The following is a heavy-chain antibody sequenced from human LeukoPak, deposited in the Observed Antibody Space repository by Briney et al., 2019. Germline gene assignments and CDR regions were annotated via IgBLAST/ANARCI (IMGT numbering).Heavy chain of an antibody. Sequence: SETLSLTCAVYGGSFSGYYWNWIRQPPGKGLEWIGEINHSGSTSYNPSLKSRVTISVDTSKNQFSLKLSSVTAADTAVYYCARHLYGSGSYRFDYWGQGTLVTVSS. CDR1: GGSFSGYY. V-gene: IGHV4-34*01. CDR3: ARHLYGSGSYRFDY. CDR2: INHSGST. D-gene: IGHD3-10*01. J-gene: IGHJ4*02.